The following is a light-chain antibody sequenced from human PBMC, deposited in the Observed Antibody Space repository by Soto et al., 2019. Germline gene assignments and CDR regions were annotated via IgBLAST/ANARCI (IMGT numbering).Light chain of an antibody. CDR1: SSDVGAYYF. CDR2: EVS. CDR3: SSYTTSSTRV. V-gene: IGLV2-14*03. J-gene: IGLJ1*01. Sequence: LAPPAPLAGSPGKGITHSFTGTSSDVGAYYFVSWYQQHPDKAPKLMIYEVSNRPSGVSHRFSGSKSVNTATLTISGLQAEDDADYYCSSYTTSSTRVFGTGTKVTVL.